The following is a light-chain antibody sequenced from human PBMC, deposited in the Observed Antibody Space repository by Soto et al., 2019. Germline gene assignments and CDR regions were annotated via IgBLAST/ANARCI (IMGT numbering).Light chain of an antibody. J-gene: IGKJ4*01. CDR2: DAS. V-gene: IGKV3-20*01. CDR1: QSVSSSY. Sequence: EIELTQSPGTLSLSPGERATLSSRASQSVSSSYLAWYQQKPGQAPRLLIYDASSRATGIPDRFSGSGSGTDITLTISRLQPEDFPVYYCQQYASSPLTFGGGTKVE. CDR3: QQYASSPLT.